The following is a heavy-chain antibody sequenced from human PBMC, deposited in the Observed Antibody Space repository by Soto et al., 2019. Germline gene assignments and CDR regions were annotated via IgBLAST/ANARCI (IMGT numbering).Heavy chain of an antibody. D-gene: IGHD2-21*02. CDR3: EVTTGY. V-gene: IGHV1-8*01. CDR2: MSPDSGNA. CDR1: GYTFTDYD. Sequence: QVQVVQSRAEVKKPGASVKVSCKTSGYTFTDYDINWVRQAAGQGLEYMGWMSPDSGNAGYAQQFPGRVTMTSNTSISTAYMELSGLRSEDTAVYFCEVTTGYWGQGTMVTVSS. J-gene: IGHJ4*02.